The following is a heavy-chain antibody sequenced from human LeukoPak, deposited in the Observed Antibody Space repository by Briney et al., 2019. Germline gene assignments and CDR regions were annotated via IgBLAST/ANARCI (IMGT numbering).Heavy chain of an antibody. Sequence: ASVKVSCKASGYTINSYAMNWVRQAPGQGLEWMAWINTNTGDPTYAQGFTGRFVFSLDTSISTAYLHISGLKAEDTAVYYCARDGLRSCTSSSCYPGEDAFDIWGQGTMVTVSS. CDR2: INTNTGDP. J-gene: IGHJ3*02. V-gene: IGHV7-4-1*02. CDR3: ARDGLRSCTSSSCYPGEDAFDI. D-gene: IGHD2-2*01. CDR1: GYTINSYA.